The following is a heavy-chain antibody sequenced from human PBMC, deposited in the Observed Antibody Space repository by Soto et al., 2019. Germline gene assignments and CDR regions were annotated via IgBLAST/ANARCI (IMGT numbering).Heavy chain of an antibody. Sequence: GGSLRLSCAASGFTFSYFAMSWVRQAPGKGLEWVSAISGSGGSTYYADSVKGRFTISRDNSKNTLYLQMNSLRAEDTAVYYCAKDIVVVVAAKYDYWGQGTLVTVSS. D-gene: IGHD2-15*01. CDR1: GFTFSYFA. V-gene: IGHV3-23*01. CDR3: AKDIVVVVAAKYDY. J-gene: IGHJ4*02. CDR2: ISGSGGST.